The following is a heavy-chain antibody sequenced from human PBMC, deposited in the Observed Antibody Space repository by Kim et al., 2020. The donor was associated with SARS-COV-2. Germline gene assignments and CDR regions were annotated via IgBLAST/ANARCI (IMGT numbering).Heavy chain of an antibody. CDR3: ARDSTIFGVVILPYYYYGMDV. D-gene: IGHD3-3*01. CDR2: INPNSGGT. J-gene: IGHJ6*02. Sequence: ASVKVSCKASGYTFTGYYMHWVRQAPGQGLEWMGRINPNSGGTNYAQKFQGRVTMTRDTSISTAYMELSRLRSDHTAVYYCARDSTIFGVVILPYYYYGMDVWGQGTTVTVSS. V-gene: IGHV1-2*06. CDR1: GYTFTGYY.